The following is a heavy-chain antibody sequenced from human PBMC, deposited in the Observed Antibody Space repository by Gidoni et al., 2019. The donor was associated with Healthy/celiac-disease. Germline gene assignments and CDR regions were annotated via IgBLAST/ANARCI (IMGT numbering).Heavy chain of an antibody. CDR3: AKVGHYYDSSGYYF. CDR1: GFPFSSYA. V-gene: IGHV3-23*01. CDR2: ISGSGGST. D-gene: IGHD3-22*01. J-gene: IGHJ4*02. Sequence: VQLLESGGGLVQPGGSLRLSCAASGFPFSSYAMSWVRQAPGKGLEWVSAISGSGGSTYYADSVKGRFTISRDNSKNTLYLQMNSLRAEDTAVYYCAKVGHYYDSSGYYFWGQGTLVTVSS.